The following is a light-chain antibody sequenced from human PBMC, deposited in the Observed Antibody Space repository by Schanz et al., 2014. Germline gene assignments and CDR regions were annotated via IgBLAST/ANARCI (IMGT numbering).Light chain of an antibody. CDR2: DAS. J-gene: IGKJ5*01. CDR3: QQSYSTPIT. Sequence: DIQMTQSPSSLSASVGDRVTVTCQASQDITNYLNWYQQKPGKAPKLLIYDASRLESGVPSRFSGSGSGTDFTLTISSLQPEDFATYYCQQSYSTPITFGQGTRLESK. V-gene: IGKV1-39*01. CDR1: QDITNY.